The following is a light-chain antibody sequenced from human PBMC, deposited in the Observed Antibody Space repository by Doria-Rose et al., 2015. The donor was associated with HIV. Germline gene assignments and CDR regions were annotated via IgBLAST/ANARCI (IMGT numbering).Light chain of an antibody. CDR3: QSYDSRLSVYV. V-gene: IGLV1-40*01. J-gene: IGLJ1*01. Sequence: QSVLTQPPSVSGAPGQRVAISCTGSSSNIGAGFDVNWYQQFPRTAPKLLIHGNTNRPSEVPDRFSGSKSGTSASLAISGLRAEDEADYYCQSYDSRLSVYVFGTGTKVTVL. CDR2: GNT. CDR1: SSNIGAGFD.